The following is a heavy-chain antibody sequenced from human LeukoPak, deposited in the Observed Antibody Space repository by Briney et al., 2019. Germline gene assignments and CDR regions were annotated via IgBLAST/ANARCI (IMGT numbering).Heavy chain of an antibody. CDR2: IYSGGSA. V-gene: IGHV3-53*01. J-gene: IGHJ6*02. D-gene: IGHD2/OR15-2a*01. CDR1: GFTFSSYS. Sequence: PGGSLRLSCAASGFTFSSYSMNWVRQAPGKGLEWVSVIYSGGSAYYADSVKGRFTISRDNSKNTLYLQMNSLRAEGTAVYYCARGTTDYYYYGMDVWGQGTTVTVSS. CDR3: ARGTTDYYYYGMDV.